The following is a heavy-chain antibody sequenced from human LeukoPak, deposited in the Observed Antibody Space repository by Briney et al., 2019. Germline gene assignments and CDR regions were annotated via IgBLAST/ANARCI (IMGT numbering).Heavy chain of an antibody. D-gene: IGHD3-16*01. V-gene: IGHV4-61*02. J-gene: IGHJ4*02. CDR1: GGSISSGSYY. CDR2: IYTSGST. CDR3: AREGSRWGGLIDY. Sequence: SQTLSLTCTVSGGSISSGSYYWRWIRQPAGKGLEWIGRIYTSGSTNYNPSLKSRVTISVDTSKNQFSLKLSSVTAADTAVYYCAREGSRWGGLIDYWGQGTLVTVSS.